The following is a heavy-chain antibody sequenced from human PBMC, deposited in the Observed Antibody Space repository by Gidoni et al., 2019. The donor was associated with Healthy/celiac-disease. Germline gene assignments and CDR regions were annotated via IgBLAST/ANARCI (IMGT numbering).Heavy chain of an antibody. D-gene: IGHD6-13*01. CDR1: GFPLSSYG. CDR2: ISYDGSNK. V-gene: IGHV3-30*18. J-gene: IGHJ4*02. Sequence: QVQLVESGGGVVQPGRSLRLSCAASGFPLSSYGMHWVRQAPGKGLEWLAVISYDGSNKYYADSVKGRFTISRDNSKNTLYLQMNSLRAEDTAVYYCAKGAAAAGTGYFDYWGQGTLVTVSS. CDR3: AKGAAAAGTGYFDY.